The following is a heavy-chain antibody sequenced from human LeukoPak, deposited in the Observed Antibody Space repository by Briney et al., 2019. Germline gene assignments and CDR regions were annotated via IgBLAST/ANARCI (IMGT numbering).Heavy chain of an antibody. Sequence: PGGSLRLSCAASGFTFSNYGMHWVRQAPGKGLEWVAFIRFDGTNQFYADSVKGRFTISRDNAKNSLYLQMNSLRAEDTTVYYCARGGFRDIVVVVAARVYPPDYWGQGTLVTVSS. CDR2: IRFDGTNQ. J-gene: IGHJ4*02. CDR3: ARGGFRDIVVVVAARVYPPDY. V-gene: IGHV3-30*02. D-gene: IGHD2-15*01. CDR1: GFTFSNYG.